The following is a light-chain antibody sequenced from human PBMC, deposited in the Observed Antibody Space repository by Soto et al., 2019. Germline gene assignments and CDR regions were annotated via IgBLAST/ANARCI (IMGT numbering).Light chain of an antibody. CDR1: QSLLHSNGNNY. J-gene: IGKJ4*01. V-gene: IGKV2-28*01. CDR3: MQALQTPLT. CDR2: MGS. Sequence: DIVMTQSPLSLPVTPGEPASISCRSSQSLLHSNGNNYVDWFLQKPGQSPQLVIYMGSNRASGVTDRFSGSGSGTDFTLKISRVEAEDVGIYYCMQALQTPLTFGGGTKVEI.